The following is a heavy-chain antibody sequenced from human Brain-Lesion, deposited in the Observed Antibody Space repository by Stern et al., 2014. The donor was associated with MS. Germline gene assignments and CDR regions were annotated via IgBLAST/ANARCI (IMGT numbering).Heavy chain of an antibody. Sequence: QVQLVQSGPGLVKPSETLSLTCTVAGGSVSSTSYAWAWIRQPPGKGLEWIGTIYYSGNTYYSPSIKSRLTISLDTSKNPFSLQLGSVTAADTAVYYCAGEEDIRYCSGGSCTGNWFDPWGQGTLVTVSS. CDR3: AGEEDIRYCSGGSCTGNWFDP. D-gene: IGHD2-15*01. V-gene: IGHV4-39*01. CDR1: GGSVSSTSYA. CDR2: IYYSGNT. J-gene: IGHJ5*02.